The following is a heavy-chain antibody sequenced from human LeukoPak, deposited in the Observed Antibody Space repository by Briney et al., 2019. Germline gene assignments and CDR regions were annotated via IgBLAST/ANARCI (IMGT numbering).Heavy chain of an antibody. V-gene: IGHV4-39*07. Sequence: PSETLSLTCTVSGGSISSSSYYWGWIRQPPGKGLEWIGSIYYSGSTYYNPSLKSRVTISVDRSKNQFSLKLSSVTAADTAVYYCATSGSYYTRLDVWGKGTTVTVSS. CDR1: GGSISSSSYY. J-gene: IGHJ6*03. CDR2: IYYSGST. CDR3: ATSGSYYTRLDV. D-gene: IGHD1-26*01.